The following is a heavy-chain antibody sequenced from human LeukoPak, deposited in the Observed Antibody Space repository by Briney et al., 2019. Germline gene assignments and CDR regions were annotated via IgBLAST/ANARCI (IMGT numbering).Heavy chain of an antibody. Sequence: SETLSLTCSVSGGSLSGRRYYWGWIRQPPGRGLEWIGSIHYDGATYYNTSLKSRATMSVATSKNQVSVKLRSGTAADTGVYYCAIIMGNYKLLTDRYLNYNFDYWRQGTLVTVSS. CDR2: IHYDGAT. D-gene: IGHD3-9*01. J-gene: IGHJ4*02. CDR3: AIIMGNYKLLTDRYLNYNFDY. CDR1: GGSLSGRRYY. V-gene: IGHV4-39*01.